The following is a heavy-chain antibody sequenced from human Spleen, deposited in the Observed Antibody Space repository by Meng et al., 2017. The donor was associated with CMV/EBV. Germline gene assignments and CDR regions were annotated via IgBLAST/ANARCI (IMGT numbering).Heavy chain of an antibody. J-gene: IGHJ4*02. D-gene: IGHD3-3*01. V-gene: IGHV3-23*01. CDR3: ATRNNFWSGYY. CDR1: GFTFSSYA. CDR2: ISGSGGST. Sequence: LSLTCAASGFTFSSYAMSWVRQAPGKGLEWVSAISGSGGSTYYADSVKGRFTISRDNSKNTLYLQMNSLRAEDTAVYYCATRNNFWSGYYWGQGTLVTVSS.